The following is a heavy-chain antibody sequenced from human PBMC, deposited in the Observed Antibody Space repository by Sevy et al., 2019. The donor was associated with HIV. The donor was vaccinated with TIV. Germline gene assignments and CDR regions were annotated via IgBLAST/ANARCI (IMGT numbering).Heavy chain of an antibody. CDR2: ICNDGSNK. CDR1: GFTFSSYG. CDR3: DRDSEAYCGGDCYSFNWFDP. V-gene: IGHV3-33*01. D-gene: IGHD2-21*02. Sequence: GGSLRLSCAASGFTFSSYGMHWVRQAPGKGLEWVAVICNDGSNKYYADSVKGRFTISRDNSKNTLYLQMNSLRAEATAVYYCDRDSEAYCGGDCYSFNWFDPWGKGTLVTVSS. J-gene: IGHJ5*02.